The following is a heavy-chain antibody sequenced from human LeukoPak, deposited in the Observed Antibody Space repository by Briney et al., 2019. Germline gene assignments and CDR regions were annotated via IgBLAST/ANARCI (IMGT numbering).Heavy chain of an antibody. V-gene: IGHV1-69*13. Sequence: SVKVSCKASGGTFSSYAISWVRQAPGQGLEWMGGIIPIFGTANYAQKFQGRVTITADESTSTAYMELSSLRSEDTAVYYCARGRYDILTGNQNWFDPWGQGTLVTVSS. D-gene: IGHD3-9*01. CDR2: IIPIFGTA. CDR1: GGTFSSYA. CDR3: ARGRYDILTGNQNWFDP. J-gene: IGHJ5*02.